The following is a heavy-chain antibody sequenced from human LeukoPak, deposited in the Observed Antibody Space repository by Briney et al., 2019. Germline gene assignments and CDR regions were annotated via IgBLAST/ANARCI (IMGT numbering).Heavy chain of an antibody. CDR2: ISGGVGTT. CDR1: GFTFSSYA. V-gene: IGHV3-23*01. Sequence: GGSLRLSCAASGFTFSSYAMSWVRQAPGKGLEWVSAISGGVGTTYYADSVKGRFTISRDNSKNTLYLQMNSLRAEDTAVYYCAKCKVGATYFFDSWGPGTMVTVSS. J-gene: IGHJ4*02. D-gene: IGHD1-26*01. CDR3: AKCKVGATYFFDS.